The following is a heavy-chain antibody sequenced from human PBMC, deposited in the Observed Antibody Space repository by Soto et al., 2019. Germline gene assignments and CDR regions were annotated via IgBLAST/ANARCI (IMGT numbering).Heavy chain of an antibody. CDR3: TTDRRQHLIYSFDY. Sequence: EVQLVESGGGLVKPGGSLRLSCAASGFTFSNAWMSWVRQAPGKGLEWVGRIKSKTDGGTTDYAAPVKGRFTISRDDSKNTLYLKINSLKTEDTAVYYGTTDRRQHLIYSFDYGGQGPLVTVSS. J-gene: IGHJ4*02. V-gene: IGHV3-15*01. CDR2: IKSKTDGGTT. CDR1: GFTFSNAW. D-gene: IGHD6-13*01.